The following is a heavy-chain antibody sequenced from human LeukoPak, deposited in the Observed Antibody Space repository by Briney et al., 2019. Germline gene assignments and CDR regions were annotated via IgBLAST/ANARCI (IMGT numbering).Heavy chain of an antibody. Sequence: SETLSLTCTVSGGSISTYYWSWIRQPPGKGLEWIGYIYYSGSTNYNPSLKSRVTISVDKSKNQFSLKLSSVTAADTAVYYCARGNYYGSGSYFLSDQWGQGTLVTVSS. V-gene: IGHV4-59*01. CDR1: GGSISTYY. CDR2: IYYSGST. J-gene: IGHJ4*02. CDR3: ARGNYYGSGSYFLSDQ. D-gene: IGHD3-10*01.